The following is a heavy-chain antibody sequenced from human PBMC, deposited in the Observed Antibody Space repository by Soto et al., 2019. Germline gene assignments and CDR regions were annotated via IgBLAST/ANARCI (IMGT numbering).Heavy chain of an antibody. CDR3: ARDPSRGSAWAWYLDL. CDR1: GFSFSNYA. Sequence: EVQLVESGGGLVQPGGSLRLSCAASGFSFSNYAMDWVRQAPGQGLDWVSYISASSSNIRYADSVKGRFTISRDNAKSAVYLQMNSLSAGDTAVYYCARDPSRGSAWAWYLDLWGSGTLVTVSS. D-gene: IGHD1-26*01. J-gene: IGHJ2*01. V-gene: IGHV3-48*01. CDR2: ISASSSNI.